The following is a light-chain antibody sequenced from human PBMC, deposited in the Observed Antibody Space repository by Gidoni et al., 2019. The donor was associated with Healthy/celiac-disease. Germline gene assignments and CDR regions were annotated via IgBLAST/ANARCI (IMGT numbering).Light chain of an antibody. CDR3: QAWDSSTGV. J-gene: IGLJ2*01. Sequence: YELTQPPSVSVSPGQTASITCSGDKLGDKYACWYQQKPGQSPVLVIYQDSKRPSGIPERFSGSNSGNTATLTISGTQAMDEADYYCQAWDSSTGVFGGGTKLTVL. V-gene: IGLV3-1*01. CDR1: KLGDKY. CDR2: QDS.